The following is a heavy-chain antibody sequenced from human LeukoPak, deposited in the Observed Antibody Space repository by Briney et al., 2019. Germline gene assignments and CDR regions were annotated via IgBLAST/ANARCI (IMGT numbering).Heavy chain of an antibody. Sequence: PSETLSLTCTVSGGSISSSSYYWGWIRQPPGKGLEWIGSIYYSGSTYYNPSLKSRVTISVDTSKNQFSLKLSSVTAADTAVYYCARAAPQGVAAPFPYNWFDPWGQGTLVTVSS. J-gene: IGHJ5*02. V-gene: IGHV4-39*07. CDR3: ARAAPQGVAAPFPYNWFDP. CDR2: IYYSGST. D-gene: IGHD2-15*01. CDR1: GGSISSSSYY.